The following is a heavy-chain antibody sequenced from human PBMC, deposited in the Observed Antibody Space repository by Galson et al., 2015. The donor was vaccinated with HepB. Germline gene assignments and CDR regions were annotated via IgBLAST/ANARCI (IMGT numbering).Heavy chain of an antibody. CDR1: GFTFSTYA. D-gene: IGHD1-14*01. J-gene: IGHJ4*02. CDR3: IRGISAPGY. V-gene: IGHV3-23*01. Sequence: SLRLSCAASGFTFSTYAMSWVRQAPVKGLEWVASIIDSGGRTYYADSVKGRFIISRDNSKNTLYLQMNSLRAEDTALYYCIRGISAPGYWGQGTLLTVSS. CDR2: IIDSGGRT.